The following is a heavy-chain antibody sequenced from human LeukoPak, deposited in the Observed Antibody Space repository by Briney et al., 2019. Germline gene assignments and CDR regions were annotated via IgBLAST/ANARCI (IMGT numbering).Heavy chain of an antibody. V-gene: IGHV3-33*01. CDR3: ARSGLEWLLSQFVY. Sequence: GRSLRLSCAASGFTFSSYGMHWVRQAPGKGLEWVAVIWYDGSNKYYADSVKGRFTISRDNSKNTLYLQMNSLRAEDTAVYYCARSGLEWLLSQFVYWGQGTLVTVSS. CDR2: IWYDGSNK. D-gene: IGHD3-3*01. J-gene: IGHJ4*02. CDR1: GFTFSSYG.